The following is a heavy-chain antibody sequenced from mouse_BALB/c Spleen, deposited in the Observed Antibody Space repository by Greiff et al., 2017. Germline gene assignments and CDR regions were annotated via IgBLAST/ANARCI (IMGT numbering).Heavy chain of an antibody. J-gene: IGHJ4*01. Sequence: SGPELVKPGASVKISCKASGYTFTDYNMHWVKQSHGKSLEWIGYIYPYNGGTGYNQKFKSKATLTVDNSSSTAYMELRSLTSEDSAVYYCAEGGYGNYLYAMDYWGQGTSVTVSS. D-gene: IGHD2-10*02. CDR3: AEGGYGNYLYAMDY. CDR1: GYTFTDYN. CDR2: IYPYNGGT. V-gene: IGHV1S29*02.